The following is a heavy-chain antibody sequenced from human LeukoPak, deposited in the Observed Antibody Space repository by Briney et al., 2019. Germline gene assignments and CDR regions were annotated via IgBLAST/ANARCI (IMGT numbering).Heavy chain of an antibody. V-gene: IGHV4-34*01. CDR3: ARVLSGSYATDWYFDL. D-gene: IGHD1-26*01. CDR2: INHSGST. J-gene: IGHJ2*01. CDR1: GGSFSGYY. Sequence: SETLSLTCAVYGGSFSGYYWSWIRQPPGKGLEWIGEINHSGSTNYNPSLKSRVTISVDTSKNQFSLKLSSVTAADTAVYYCARVLSGSYATDWYFDLWGRGTLVTVSS.